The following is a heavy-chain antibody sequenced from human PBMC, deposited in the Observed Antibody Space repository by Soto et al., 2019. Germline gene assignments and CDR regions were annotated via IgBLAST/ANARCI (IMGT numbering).Heavy chain of an antibody. Sequence: SVKVSCKASGGTFSSYTISWVRQAPGQGLEWMGRIIPILGIANYAQKFQGRVTITADKSTSTAYMELSSLRSEDTAVYYCARVPATASNYFDYWGQGTLVTVSS. CDR1: GGTFSSYT. CDR3: ARVPATASNYFDY. CDR2: IIPILGIA. J-gene: IGHJ4*02. V-gene: IGHV1-69*02. D-gene: IGHD6-25*01.